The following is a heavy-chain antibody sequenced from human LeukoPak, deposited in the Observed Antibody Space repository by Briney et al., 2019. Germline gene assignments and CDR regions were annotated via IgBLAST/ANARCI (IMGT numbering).Heavy chain of an antibody. CDR2: INPNSGGT. CDR3: ARAESTAAAGTPWAV. V-gene: IGHV1-2*06. Sequence: ASVKVSCKASGYTFTGYYMHWVRQAPGQGLEWMRRINPNSGGTNYAQKFQGRVTMTRDTSISTAYMELSRLRSDDTAVYYCARAESTAAAGTPWAVWGKGTTVTVSS. J-gene: IGHJ6*04. D-gene: IGHD6-13*01. CDR1: GYTFTGYY.